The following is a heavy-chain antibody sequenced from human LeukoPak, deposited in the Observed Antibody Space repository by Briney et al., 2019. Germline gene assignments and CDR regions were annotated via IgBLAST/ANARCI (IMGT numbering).Heavy chain of an antibody. CDR2: IYSGGST. CDR3: ARESTSWYFDL. Sequence: GGSLRLSCAASGFTFSRYWMSWVRQAPGKGLEWVSVIYSGGSTYYADSVKGRFTISRDNSKNTLYLQMNSLRAEDTAVYYCARESTSWYFDLWGRGTLVTVSS. D-gene: IGHD2-2*01. CDR1: GFTFSRYW. J-gene: IGHJ2*01. V-gene: IGHV3-53*01.